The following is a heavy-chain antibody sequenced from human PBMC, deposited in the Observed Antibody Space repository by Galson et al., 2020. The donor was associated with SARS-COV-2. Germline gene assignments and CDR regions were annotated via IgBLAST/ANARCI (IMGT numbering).Heavy chain of an antibody. V-gene: IGHV3-33*01. Sequence: GESLKISCAASGFTFSSHAMHWVRQVPGKGLEWVAQIFFDGSDKYYGDSVKGRFTISRDSSKNTVYLQMNNLRADDTAVYYCARDGQTSSGWAFDYWGQGTLVTVSS. D-gene: IGHD6-19*01. J-gene: IGHJ4*02. CDR3: ARDGQTSSGWAFDY. CDR2: IFFDGSDK. CDR1: GFTFSSHA.